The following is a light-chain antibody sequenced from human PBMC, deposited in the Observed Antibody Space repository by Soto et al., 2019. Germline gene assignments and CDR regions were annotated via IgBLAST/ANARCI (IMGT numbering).Light chain of an antibody. V-gene: IGKV1-27*01. CDR2: AAY. CDR1: QDISTY. J-gene: IGKJ4*01. CDR3: QKYYNASLT. Sequence: DIQMTQAPSSLSASVGDRATITCRARQDISTYLAWYQQKPGKVPKLLISAAYTLQSGVPPRVGGSGSGADMTRTISTLQPEDVAADYYQKYYNASLTCGGGTKVEIK.